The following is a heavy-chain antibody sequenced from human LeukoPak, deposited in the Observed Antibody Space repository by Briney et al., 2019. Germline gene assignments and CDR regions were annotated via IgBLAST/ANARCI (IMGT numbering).Heavy chain of an antibody. J-gene: IGHJ3*02. V-gene: IGHV5-51*01. CDR1: GYSFTSYW. Sequence: GESLKISCKGSGYSFTSYWIGWVRQMPGKGLEWMGIIYPGDSDTRYSPSFQGQVTISADKSISTAYLQWSSLKASDTAMYYCARPMIAAAVPGAFDIWGQGSMVTVSS. D-gene: IGHD6-13*01. CDR2: IYPGDSDT. CDR3: ARPMIAAAVPGAFDI.